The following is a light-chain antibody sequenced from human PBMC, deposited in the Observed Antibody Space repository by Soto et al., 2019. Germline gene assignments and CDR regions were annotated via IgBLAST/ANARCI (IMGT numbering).Light chain of an antibody. Sequence: EIVLTQSPGTLSLSQGERANLSCRASQSVSSNYLAWYQQKPGQAPRLLIYGASNRATGIPDRFSGSGSGTDFTLTISRLEPEDFAVYYCQQYGGSRWTFGQGTRVDI. CDR1: QSVSSNY. V-gene: IGKV3-20*01. CDR2: GAS. J-gene: IGKJ1*01. CDR3: QQYGGSRWT.